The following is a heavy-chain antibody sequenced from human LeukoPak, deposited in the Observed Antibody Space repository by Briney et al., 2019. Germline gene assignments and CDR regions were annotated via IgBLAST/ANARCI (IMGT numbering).Heavy chain of an antibody. CDR2: IYHDGRT. J-gene: IGHJ3*01. Sequence: SGTLSLTCAVSGASITNSNSVNWWSWVRQPPGKGLEWIGEIYHDGRTNYNPSLKSRVTISLDKSENQFSLKLTSATAADTALYFCTRGDGSGSYYAFDFWGQGTMVTVSS. CDR3: TRGDGSGSYYAFDF. D-gene: IGHD3-10*01. CDR1: GASITNSNSVNW. V-gene: IGHV4-4*02.